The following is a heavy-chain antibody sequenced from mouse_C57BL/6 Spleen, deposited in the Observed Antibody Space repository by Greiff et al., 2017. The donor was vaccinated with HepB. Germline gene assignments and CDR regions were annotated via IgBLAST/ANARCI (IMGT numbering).Heavy chain of an antibody. D-gene: IGHD1-1*01. Sequence: QVQLQQPGTELVKPGASVKLSCKASGYTFTSYWMHWVQQRPGQGLEWVGNINTSNGGTNYNEKFKSKATLTVDKSSSKAYMQLNSLTSEDSAVYYCARWGFGSSHVGLAYWGQGTLVTVSA. V-gene: IGHV1-53*01. J-gene: IGHJ3*01. CDR3: ARWGFGSSHVGLAY. CDR1: GYTFTSYW. CDR2: INTSNGGT.